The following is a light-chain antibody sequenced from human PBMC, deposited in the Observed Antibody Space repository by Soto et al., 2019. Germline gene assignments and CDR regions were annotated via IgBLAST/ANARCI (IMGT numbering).Light chain of an antibody. Sequence: QSVMTQPRSVSGSPGQSVAISCSGTSSDVGGYKYVSWYQQHPGKVPKLMIYDVSERPSGVTDRFSGSKSGNTASLTISGLQAEDEADYYCCSYAGGSLVFGGGTTLTVL. CDR1: SSDVGGYKY. V-gene: IGLV2-11*01. CDR2: DVS. CDR3: CSYAGGSLV. J-gene: IGLJ2*01.